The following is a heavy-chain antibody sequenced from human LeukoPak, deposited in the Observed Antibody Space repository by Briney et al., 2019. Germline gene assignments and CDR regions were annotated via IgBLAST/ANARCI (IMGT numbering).Heavy chain of an antibody. Sequence: PGGSLRLSCAASGFTFSSNYMSWVRQAPGKGLEWVSVIYSGGSTYYADSVKGRFTISRDNSKNTLYLQMNSLRAEDTAVYYCARDGCSSTSCPDYWGQGTLVTVSS. D-gene: IGHD2-2*01. CDR2: IYSGGST. CDR3: ARDGCSSTSCPDY. J-gene: IGHJ4*02. CDR1: GFTFSSNY. V-gene: IGHV3-53*01.